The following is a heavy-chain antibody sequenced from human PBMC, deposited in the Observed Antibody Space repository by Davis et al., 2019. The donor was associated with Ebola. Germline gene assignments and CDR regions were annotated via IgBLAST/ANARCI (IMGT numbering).Heavy chain of an antibody. V-gene: IGHV3-7*01. Sequence: GGSLRLSCAASGFTFSNYWMSWVRQAPGKGLEWVANIRPDGSEEQYVDSLKGRITISRDNAKNSLYLQMNSLRAEDTAVYYCARDMGTAMVLDDYGMDVWGKGTTVTVSP. CDR2: IRPDGSEE. CDR3: ARDMGTAMVLDDYGMDV. CDR1: GFTFSNYW. D-gene: IGHD5-18*01. J-gene: IGHJ6*04.